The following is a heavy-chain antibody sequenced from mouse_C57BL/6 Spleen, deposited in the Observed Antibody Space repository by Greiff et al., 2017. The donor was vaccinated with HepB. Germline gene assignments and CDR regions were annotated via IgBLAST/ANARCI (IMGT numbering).Heavy chain of an antibody. CDR1: GYNFTSYW. CDR3: ESGDDDYAWFAH. D-gene: IGHD2-4*01. CDR2: INPSSGYT. Sequence: VQRVESGAELAKPGASVKLSCKASGYNFTSYWMHWVKQRPGQGLEWIVYINPSSGYTKYNQKFKDKATLTANKTSSTAYMQLSSLTSEDSAVYYCESGDDDYAWFAHWGQETLVTVSA. V-gene: IGHV1-7*01. J-gene: IGHJ3*01.